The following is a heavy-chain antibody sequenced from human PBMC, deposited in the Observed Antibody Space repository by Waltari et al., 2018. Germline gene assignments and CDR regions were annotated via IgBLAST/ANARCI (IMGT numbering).Heavy chain of an antibody. J-gene: IGHJ4*02. V-gene: IGHV3-73*01. CDR3: TGGAVTGTDF. D-gene: IGHD6-13*01. CDR1: GFTFSGPT. Sequence: EVQVVESGGGLVQPGGSLNLSCATPGFTFSGPTIHWVRQTSGKGLEWIGRIRSKPNNYATRYTASVEGRFTISRDDSENTAYLQMSSLMTEDTAVYYCTGGAVTGTDFWGQGTLVTVSS. CDR2: IRSKPNNYAT.